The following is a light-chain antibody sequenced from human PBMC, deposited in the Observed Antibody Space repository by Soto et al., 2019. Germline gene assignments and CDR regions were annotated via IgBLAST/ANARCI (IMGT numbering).Light chain of an antibody. V-gene: IGKV1-5*03. J-gene: IGKJ1*01. CDR1: QTINSW. CDR2: KTS. CDR3: QQYNTYPMT. Sequence: FASVGDTVTITCRASQTINSWLAWYQHRPGKGPKLLIYKTSTVEGGVPLRFSGSGSGTEFTLTISSLQPADSATYYCQQYNTYPMTFGQGTKVDIK.